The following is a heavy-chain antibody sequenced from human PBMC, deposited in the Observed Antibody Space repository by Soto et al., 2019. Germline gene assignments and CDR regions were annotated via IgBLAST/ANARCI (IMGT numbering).Heavy chain of an antibody. J-gene: IGHJ6*02. D-gene: IGHD2-2*01. Sequence: SDIPALSRTVYGGSISSSSYDWGWIREPAGKGLEWIGSIYYSGSTYYNPSLKSRVTISVDTSKNQFSLKLSSVTAADTAVYYCARHDGIVVVPAATLRRYGMDVWGQGTTVTVSS. CDR3: ARHDGIVVVPAATLRRYGMDV. CDR2: IYYSGST. CDR1: GGSISSSSYD. V-gene: IGHV4-39*01.